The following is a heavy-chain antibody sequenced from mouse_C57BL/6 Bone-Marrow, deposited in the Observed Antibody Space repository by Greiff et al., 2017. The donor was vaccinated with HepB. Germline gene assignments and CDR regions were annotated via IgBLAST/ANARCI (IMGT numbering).Heavy chain of an antibody. CDR2: INYDGSST. Sequence: EVKLVESEGGLVQPGSSMKLSCTASGFTFSDYYMAWVRQVPEKGLEWVANINYDGSSTYYLDSLKSRFIISRDHAKNILYLQMSSLKSEDTATYYCARVYYGNYFDYWGQGTTLTVSS. V-gene: IGHV5-16*01. J-gene: IGHJ2*01. CDR3: ARVYYGNYFDY. D-gene: IGHD2-1*01. CDR1: GFTFSDYY.